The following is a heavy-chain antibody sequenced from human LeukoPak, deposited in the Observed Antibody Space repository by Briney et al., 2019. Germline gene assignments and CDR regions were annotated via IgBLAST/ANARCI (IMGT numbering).Heavy chain of an antibody. CDR3: AREDSGSYDAFDI. Sequence: SETLSLTCAVYGGSFSSYYWSWIRQPPGKGLEWIGYIYYSGSTNYNPSLKSRVTISVDTSKNQFSLKLSSVTAADTAAYYCAREDSGSYDAFDIWGQGTMVTVSS. CDR2: IYYSGST. CDR1: GGSFSSYY. J-gene: IGHJ3*02. D-gene: IGHD1-26*01. V-gene: IGHV4-59*01.